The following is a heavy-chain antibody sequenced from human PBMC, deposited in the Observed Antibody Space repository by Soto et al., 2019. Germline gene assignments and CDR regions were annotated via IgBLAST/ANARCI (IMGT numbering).Heavy chain of an antibody. CDR1: GFNFITYG. D-gene: IGHD2-15*01. CDR3: ARGYCSGGSCPYGVDV. V-gene: IGHV1-18*01. Sequence: QVQLVQSGAEVEKPGASVKVSCKASGFNFITYGINWVRQAPGQGLEWMGWISAYNGNTNYAQKLQGRVTMTTDTSTTTAYMELRSLSSDDTAVYYCARGYCSGGSCPYGVDVWGQGTTVTVSS. J-gene: IGHJ6*02. CDR2: ISAYNGNT.